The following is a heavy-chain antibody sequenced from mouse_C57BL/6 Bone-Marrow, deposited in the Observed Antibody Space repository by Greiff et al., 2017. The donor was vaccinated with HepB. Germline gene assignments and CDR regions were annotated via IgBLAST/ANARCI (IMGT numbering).Heavy chain of an antibody. CDR3: TRYYYGSFYFDY. CDR2: ISSGGDYI. V-gene: IGHV5-9-1*02. CDR1: GFTFSSYA. D-gene: IGHD1-1*01. Sequence: EVKVVESGEGLVKPGGSLKLSCAASGFTFSSYAMSWVRQTPEKRLEWVAYISSGGDYIYYADTVKGRFTISRDNARNTLYLQMSSLKSEDTAMYYCTRYYYGSFYFDYWGQGTTLTVSS. J-gene: IGHJ2*01.